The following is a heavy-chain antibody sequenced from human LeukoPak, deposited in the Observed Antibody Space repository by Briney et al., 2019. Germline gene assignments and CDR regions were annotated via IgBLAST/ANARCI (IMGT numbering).Heavy chain of an antibody. CDR1: GGSFSGYY. CDR2: INHSGST. Sequence: SETLSLTCAVYGGSFSGYYWSWIRQPPGKGLEWIGEINHSGSTNYNPSLKSRVTISVDTSKNQFSLKLSSVTAADTAVYYCARGRLCSGGSCYYPFDYWGQGTLVTVSS. CDR3: ARGRLCSGGSCYYPFDY. D-gene: IGHD2-15*01. V-gene: IGHV4-34*01. J-gene: IGHJ4*02.